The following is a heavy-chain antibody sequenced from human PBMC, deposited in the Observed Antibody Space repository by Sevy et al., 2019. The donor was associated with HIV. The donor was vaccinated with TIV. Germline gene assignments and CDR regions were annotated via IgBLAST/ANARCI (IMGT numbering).Heavy chain of an antibody. D-gene: IGHD4-17*01. CDR3: ARVISTVVTDNWFDP. CDR1: GYTFTSYG. CDR2: ISAYNGNT. J-gene: IGHJ5*02. Sequence: ASVKVSCKASGYTFTSYGISWVRQAPGQGLEWMGWISAYNGNTNYAQKLQGRVTMTTDTSTSTAYMELRSLRSDDTAGYYCARVISTVVTDNWFDPWGQGTLVTVSS. V-gene: IGHV1-18*01.